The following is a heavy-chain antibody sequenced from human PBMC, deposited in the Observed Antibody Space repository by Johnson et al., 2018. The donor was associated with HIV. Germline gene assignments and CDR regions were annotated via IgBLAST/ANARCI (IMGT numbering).Heavy chain of an antibody. CDR3: ARDPSRLRQSDI. CDR2: IKQDGSEK. D-gene: IGHD3-16*01. CDR1: EFTFSSYW. V-gene: IGHV3-7*01. Sequence: VQLVESGGGLVQPGESLRLSCAASEFTFSSYWMSWVRQAPGKGLEWVANIKQDGSEKYYVDSVKGRFTISRDNAKNSLYLQMNSLRAEDTAVYYCARDPSRLRQSDIWGQGTMVTVSS. J-gene: IGHJ3*02.